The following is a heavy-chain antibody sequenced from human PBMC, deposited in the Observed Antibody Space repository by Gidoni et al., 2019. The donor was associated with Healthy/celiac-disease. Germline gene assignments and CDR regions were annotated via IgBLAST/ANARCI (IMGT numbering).Heavy chain of an antibody. CDR2: TYYRSKWYN. Sequence: VQLQQSGPGLVKPSQPLPPTCAISGDSVSTNRAPRNWISQSPSRGLEWLGRTYYRSKWYNDYAIAVKSRITINPDTSKNQFSLQLNSVTPEDTAVYYCARIRGGSNPDNYYYYGMDVWGQGTTVTVSS. CDR3: ARIRGGSNPDNYYYYGMDV. V-gene: IGHV6-1*01. D-gene: IGHD1-26*01. CDR1: GDSVSTNRAP. J-gene: IGHJ6*02.